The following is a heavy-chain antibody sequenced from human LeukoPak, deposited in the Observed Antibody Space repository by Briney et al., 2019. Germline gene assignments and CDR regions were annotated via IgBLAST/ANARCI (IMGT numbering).Heavy chain of an antibody. J-gene: IGHJ5*02. V-gene: IGHV1-2*02. CDR3: ARGAAAGTLVPNYNWFDP. CDR2: INLNSGGT. Sequence: ASVKVSCKASGYTFTGYYIHWVRQAPGQGLEWMGWINLNSGGTNYAQKFQDRVTMTRDTSITTAYMELSSLRSEDTAVYYCARGAAAGTLVPNYNWFDPWGQGTLVTVSS. D-gene: IGHD6-13*01. CDR1: GYTFTGYY.